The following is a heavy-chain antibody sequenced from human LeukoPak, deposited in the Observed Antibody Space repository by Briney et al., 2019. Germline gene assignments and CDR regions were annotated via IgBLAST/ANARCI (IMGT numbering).Heavy chain of an antibody. CDR1: KFNFHNYG. D-gene: IGHD3-10*01. CDR2: ISGSGGST. CDR3: AKAKTDYYYGSGSYYNPVDY. Sequence: GGSLRLSCTTHKFNFHNYGLTWVRQAPGKELEWVSSISGSGGSTQYAASVQGRFTISRDNSKNTLYLQMNSLRAEDTAVYYCAKAKTDYYYGSGSYYNPVDYWGQGTLVTVSS. V-gene: IGHV3-23*01. J-gene: IGHJ4*02.